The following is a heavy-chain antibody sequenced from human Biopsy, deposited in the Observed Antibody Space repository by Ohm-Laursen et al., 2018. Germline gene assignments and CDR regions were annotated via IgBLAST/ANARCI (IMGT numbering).Heavy chain of an antibody. V-gene: IGHV4-59*01. CDR2: ISGRGAT. Sequence: GTLSLTCTVSGGSIRGDYWSWIRQSPRKGLEWIGHISGRGATNYNPSLRGRVTISVDTSKNQFSLKLSSVIAADTAVFFCARLYRLDDYWNDDPPDAFDVWGQGTMVTVSS. CDR1: GGSIRGDY. D-gene: IGHD3-3*01. J-gene: IGHJ3*01. CDR3: ARLYRLDDYWNDDPPDAFDV.